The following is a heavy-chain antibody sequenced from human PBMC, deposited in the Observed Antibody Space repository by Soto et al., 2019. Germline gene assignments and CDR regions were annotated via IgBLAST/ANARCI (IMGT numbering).Heavy chain of an antibody. D-gene: IGHD4-4*01. CDR2: INSDGSST. V-gene: IGHV3-74*01. Sequence: QTGGSLRLSCAASGFTFSSYWMHWVRQAPGKGLVWVSRINSDGSSTSYADSVKGRFTISRDNSKNTLYLQMNSLRAEDTAVYYCAKTPRDYSNYYGMDVWGQGTTVTVSS. CDR1: GFTFSSYW. J-gene: IGHJ6*02. CDR3: AKTPRDYSNYYGMDV.